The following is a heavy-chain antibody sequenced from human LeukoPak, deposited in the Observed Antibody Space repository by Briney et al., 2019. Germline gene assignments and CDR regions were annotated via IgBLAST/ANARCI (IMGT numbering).Heavy chain of an antibody. V-gene: IGHV3-30*03. CDR2: ISYDGSNK. CDR1: GFTFSSYG. CDR3: ASQYSGSFLGAFDI. Sequence: GGSLRLSCAASGFTFSSYGMHWVRQAPGKGLEWVAVISYDGSNKYYADSVKGRFTISRDNSKNTLYLQMNSLRAEDTAVYYCASQYSGSFLGAFDIWGQGTMVTVSS. D-gene: IGHD1-26*01. J-gene: IGHJ3*02.